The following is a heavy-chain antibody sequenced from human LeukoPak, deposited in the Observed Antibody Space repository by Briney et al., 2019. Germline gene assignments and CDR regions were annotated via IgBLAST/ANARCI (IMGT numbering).Heavy chain of an antibody. CDR3: STAPAAVDY. J-gene: IGHJ4*02. CDR1: AFTFSNAW. CDR2: IKSKSDGGAT. V-gene: IGHV3-15*01. Sequence: GGSLRLSCAASAFTFSNAWMSWVRQAPGKGLEWVGRIKSKSDGGATDYAAPVKGRFTISRDDSKDTLYLQMNSLKTEDTAVYYCSTAPAAVDYWGQGTLVTVSS. D-gene: IGHD6-25*01.